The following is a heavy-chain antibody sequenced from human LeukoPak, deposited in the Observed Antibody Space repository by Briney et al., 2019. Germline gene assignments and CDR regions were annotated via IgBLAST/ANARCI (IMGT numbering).Heavy chain of an antibody. Sequence: ASVKVSCKASGYTFTGYYMHWVRQAPGQALEWMGWINPNSGGTNYAQKFQGRVTMTRDTSISTAYMELSRLRSDDTAVYYCARGLYYDSSGSPVHYWGQGTLVTVSS. CDR1: GYTFTGYY. CDR3: ARGLYYDSSGSPVHY. J-gene: IGHJ4*02. CDR2: INPNSGGT. V-gene: IGHV1-2*02. D-gene: IGHD3-22*01.